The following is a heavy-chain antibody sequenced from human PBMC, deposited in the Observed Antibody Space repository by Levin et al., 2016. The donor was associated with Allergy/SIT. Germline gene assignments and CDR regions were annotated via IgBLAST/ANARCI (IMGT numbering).Heavy chain of an antibody. V-gene: IGHV3-21*01. D-gene: IGHD2-21*02. CDR2: ISSSSSYI. CDR3: ARDLLCGGDCYPGGVGAFDI. J-gene: IGHJ3*02. Sequence: VRQAPGKGLEWVSSISSSSSYIYYADSVKGRFTISRDNAKNSLYLQMNSLRAEDTAVYYCARDLLCGGDCYPGGVGAFDIWGQGTMVTVSS.